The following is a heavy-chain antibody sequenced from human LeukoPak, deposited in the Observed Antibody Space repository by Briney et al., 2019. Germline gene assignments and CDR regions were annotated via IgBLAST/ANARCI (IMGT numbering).Heavy chain of an antibody. Sequence: PSETLSLTCAVYGGSFSGYYWSWIRQPPGKGLEWIGEINHSGSTNYNPSLKSRVTMSVDTSKNQFSLKLSSVTAADTDVYYCASLNDGSFIEGIDYWGQGTLVTVSS. V-gene: IGHV4-34*01. CDR1: GGSFSGYY. CDR2: INHSGST. CDR3: ASLNDGSFIEGIDY. J-gene: IGHJ4*02. D-gene: IGHD1-26*01.